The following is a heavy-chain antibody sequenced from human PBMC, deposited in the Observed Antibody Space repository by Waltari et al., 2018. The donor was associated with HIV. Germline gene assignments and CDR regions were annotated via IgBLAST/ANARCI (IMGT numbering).Heavy chain of an antibody. J-gene: IGHJ4*02. Sequence: QVQLVESGGGVVQPGRSLRLSCAASGFTFRSFTMHWVRQAPGKGLVWVALISYDGSNKYYADSVKGRFTISRDDSKNTLYLQMNSLRAEDTAVYYCARGAYSSGWTFDYWGQGTLVTVSS. CDR1: GFTFRSFT. V-gene: IGHV3-30*01. D-gene: IGHD6-19*01. CDR2: ISYDGSNK. CDR3: ARGAYSSGWTFDY.